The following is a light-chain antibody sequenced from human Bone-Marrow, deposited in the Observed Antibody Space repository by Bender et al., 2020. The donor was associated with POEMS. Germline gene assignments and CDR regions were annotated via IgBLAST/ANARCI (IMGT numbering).Light chain of an antibody. CDR3: QTWGTGPHVV. J-gene: IGLJ2*01. CDR2: LNSDGSH. CDR1: SGYTHYA. V-gene: IGLV4-69*01. Sequence: QPVVTQSPSASASLGASLKLTCTLNSGYTHYAIAWHQQQPERGPRFLMKLNSDGSHYKGDGIPDRFSGSSSGAERYLTISSLQSEDEADYYCQTWGTGPHVVFGGGTKLTVL.